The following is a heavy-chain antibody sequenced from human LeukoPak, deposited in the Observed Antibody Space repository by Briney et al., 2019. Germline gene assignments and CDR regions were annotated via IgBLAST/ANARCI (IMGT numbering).Heavy chain of an antibody. D-gene: IGHD1-26*01. CDR1: GFTFSSYW. Sequence: PGGSLRLSCAASGFTFSSYWMSWVRQAPGKGLEGVANIKQDGSEKYYVDSVKGRFTISRDNAKNSLYLQMNSLRAEDTAVYYCAGDSGSYHGYYYYYMDVWGKGTTVTISS. J-gene: IGHJ6*03. V-gene: IGHV3-7*01. CDR2: IKQDGSEK. CDR3: AGDSGSYHGYYYYYMDV.